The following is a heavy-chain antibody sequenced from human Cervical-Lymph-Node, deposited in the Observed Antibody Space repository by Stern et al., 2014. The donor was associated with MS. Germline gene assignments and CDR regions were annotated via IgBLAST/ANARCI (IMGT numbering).Heavy chain of an antibody. CDR2: IYYSGTT. CDR3: ARVSSSLTLAD. D-gene: IGHD6-6*01. Sequence: QVQLLESGPGLVKPSQTLSLTCTVSGGSISSGGYYWTWIRPHPGKGLEWIGYIYYSGTTYYNPSLKSRVSISVDTSKNQFSLKLSSVTAADTAVYYCARVSSSLTLADWGQGTLGTVS. CDR1: GGSISSGGYY. V-gene: IGHV4-31*03. J-gene: IGHJ4*02.